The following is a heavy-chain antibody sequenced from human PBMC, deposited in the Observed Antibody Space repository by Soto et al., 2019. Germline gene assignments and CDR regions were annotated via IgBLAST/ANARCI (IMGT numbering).Heavy chain of an antibody. Sequence: GESLKSSGEASGYTLTKYYITWVRQMPGKGQEWMGKIDPSDSYTTYSPSFQGHVTMSVDQSSNTAFLQWSSLEASDTAMYYCARTVGFLVPAADFDPWGQVTLVTVSS. J-gene: IGHJ5*02. CDR2: IDPSDSYT. CDR3: ARTVGFLVPAADFDP. V-gene: IGHV5-10-1*01. CDR1: GYTLTKYY. D-gene: IGHD2-2*01.